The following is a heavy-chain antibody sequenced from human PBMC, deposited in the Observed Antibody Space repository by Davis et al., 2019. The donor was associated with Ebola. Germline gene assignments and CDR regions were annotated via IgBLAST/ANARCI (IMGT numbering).Heavy chain of an antibody. CDR3: TTDCRSQLLCGWFDP. D-gene: IGHD2-2*01. CDR1: GFTFSPYS. CDR2: IKGKSDGATT. Sequence: PGGSLRLSCAASGFTFSPYSMSWVRQTPGKELEWVVRIKGKSDGATTDYAAPVKGRFTISRDDSKNTLYLQMNSLKTEHTAVYYCTTDCRSQLLCGWFDPWGQGTLVTVSS. J-gene: IGHJ5*02. V-gene: IGHV3-15*01.